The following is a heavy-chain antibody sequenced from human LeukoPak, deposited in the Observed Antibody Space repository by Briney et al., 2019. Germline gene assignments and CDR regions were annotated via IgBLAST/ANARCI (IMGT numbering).Heavy chain of an antibody. CDR2: IYYSGST. CDR1: GGSISSGDYY. Sequence: PSETLSLTCTVSGGSISSGDYYWSWIRQPPGKGLEWIGYIYYSGSTYYNPSLKSRVTISVDTSKNQFSRKLSSVTAADTAVYYCARAAYSGYDFNYWGQGTLVTVSP. J-gene: IGHJ4*02. D-gene: IGHD5-12*01. CDR3: ARAAYSGYDFNY. V-gene: IGHV4-30-4*01.